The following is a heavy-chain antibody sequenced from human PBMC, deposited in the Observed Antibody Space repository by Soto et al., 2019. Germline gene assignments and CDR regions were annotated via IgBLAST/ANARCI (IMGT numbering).Heavy chain of an antibody. CDR1: GGSFSGYY. J-gene: IGHJ4*02. D-gene: IGHD1-7*01. CDR3: ARGRTTMLPHDFDY. V-gene: IGHV4-34*01. Sequence: SETLSLTCAVYGGSFSGYYWSWIRQPPGKGLEWIGEINHSGSTNYNPSLKSRVTISLDKSKNQFSLKLNSMTAADTAVYYCARGRTTMLPHDFDYWGQGALVTVSS. CDR2: INHSGST.